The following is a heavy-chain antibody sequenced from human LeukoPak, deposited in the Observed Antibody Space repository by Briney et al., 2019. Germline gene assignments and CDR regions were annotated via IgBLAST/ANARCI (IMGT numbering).Heavy chain of an antibody. CDR1: GFTFSSYA. V-gene: IGHV3-21*01. Sequence: GGSLRLSCAASGFTFSSYAMSWVRQAPGKGLEWVSSISSSSSYIYYADSVKGRFTISRDNAKNSLYLQMNSLRAEDTAVYYCARAGTSCLDYWGQGTLVTVSS. CDR3: ARAGTSCLDY. D-gene: IGHD2-2*01. J-gene: IGHJ4*02. CDR2: ISSSSSYI.